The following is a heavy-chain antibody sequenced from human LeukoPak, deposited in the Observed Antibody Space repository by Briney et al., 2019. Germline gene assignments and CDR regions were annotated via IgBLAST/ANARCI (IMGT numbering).Heavy chain of an antibody. J-gene: IGHJ4*02. CDR3: ARDLDTAMVDY. D-gene: IGHD5-18*01. V-gene: IGHV4-59*12. CDR1: GGSISSYY. Sequence: SETLSLTCTVSGGSISSYYWSWIRQPPGKGLEWIGYIYYSGSTNYNPSLKSRVTISVDTSKNQFSLKLSSMTAADTAVYYCARDLDTAMVDYWGQGTLVTVSS. CDR2: IYYSGST.